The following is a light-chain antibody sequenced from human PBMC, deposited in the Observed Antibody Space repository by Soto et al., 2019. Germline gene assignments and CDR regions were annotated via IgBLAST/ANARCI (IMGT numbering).Light chain of an antibody. J-gene: IGKJ2*01. CDR1: QSVSSSY. CDR2: GAS. Sequence: EIVLTQSPGTLSLSPGERATLSCRASQSVSSSYLAWYQQKPGQAPRLLTYGASGRATGIPDRFSGSGSGTDFTLTISRLEPEDFAVYYCQQSGSSPPYTFGQGTKLEIK. CDR3: QQSGSSPPYT. V-gene: IGKV3-20*01.